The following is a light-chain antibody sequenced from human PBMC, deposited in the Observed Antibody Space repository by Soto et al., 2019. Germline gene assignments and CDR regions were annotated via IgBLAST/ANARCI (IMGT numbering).Light chain of an antibody. CDR3: AAWDDSLSGYV. V-gene: IGLV1-47*01. J-gene: IGLJ1*01. Sequence: QSVLTQPPSASGTTGQRVTISCSGSSSNIGSNYAYWYQQLPGTAPSLLIYTNNQRPSGVPDRFSGSKSGTSASLAISGLRSEDEADYYCAAWDDSLSGYVFRTGTKLTVL. CDR2: TNN. CDR1: SSNIGSNY.